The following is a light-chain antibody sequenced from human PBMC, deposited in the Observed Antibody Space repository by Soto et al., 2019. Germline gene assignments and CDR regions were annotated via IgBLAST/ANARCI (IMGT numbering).Light chain of an antibody. V-gene: IGLV1-44*01. CDR3: AAWDDSRYGVV. Sequence: QSVLTQSPSASGTPGQRVIIACSGSSSNIGSNHVNWYRHLPGAAPKLLIFRGDQRPSGVPDRFSGSKSGTTASLAISGLQSGDEADYYCAAWDDSRYGVVFGGGTQLTVL. J-gene: IGLJ2*01. CDR2: RGD. CDR1: SSNIGSNH.